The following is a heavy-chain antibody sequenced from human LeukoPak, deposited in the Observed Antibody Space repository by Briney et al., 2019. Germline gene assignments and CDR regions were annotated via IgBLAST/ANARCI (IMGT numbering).Heavy chain of an antibody. CDR1: GFTFSTYW. J-gene: IGHJ4*02. D-gene: IGHD3-22*01. CDR2: INGDGGDT. Sequence: GGSLRLSCAASGFTFSTYWMHWVRQAPGKGLVWVARINGDGGDTNYADSVKGRFTISRDNAKNSLYLQMNSLRDDDTAVYHCARDLDTSGYSFDYWGQGTLVTVSS. CDR3: ARDLDTSGYSFDY. V-gene: IGHV3-74*01.